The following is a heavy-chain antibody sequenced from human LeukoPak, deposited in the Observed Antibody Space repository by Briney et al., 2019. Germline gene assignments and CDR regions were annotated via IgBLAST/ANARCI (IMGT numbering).Heavy chain of an antibody. J-gene: IGHJ4*02. D-gene: IGHD5-12*01. CDR1: GFTFSSYA. V-gene: IGHV3-30*04. Sequence: GGSLRLSCAASGFTFSSYAMHWVRQAPGKGLEWVALISSDGNDKLYGDSVKGRFTIPRDDSKSTLYLQMNSLRAEDTAVYYCTTKVIRGNSGDDYDDWGQGTLVTVSS. CDR2: ISSDGNDK. CDR3: TTKVIRGNSGDDYDD.